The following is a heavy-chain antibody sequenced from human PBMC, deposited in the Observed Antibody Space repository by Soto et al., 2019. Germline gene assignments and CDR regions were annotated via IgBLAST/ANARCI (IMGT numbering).Heavy chain of an antibody. Sequence: QVQLVQSGAEVKKPGSSVKVSCKASGGTFSSYAISWVRQAPGQGLEWMGGIIPIFGTANYAQKFQGRVTIPAYEPTGTAHMELSSLRSYDTAVYYCAHHVQAHGYYYGMDVWGQRTTGTVSS. J-gene: IGHJ6*02. CDR3: AHHVQAHGYYYGMDV. V-gene: IGHV1-69*12. CDR1: GGTFSSYA. CDR2: IIPIFGTA. D-gene: IGHD1-1*01.